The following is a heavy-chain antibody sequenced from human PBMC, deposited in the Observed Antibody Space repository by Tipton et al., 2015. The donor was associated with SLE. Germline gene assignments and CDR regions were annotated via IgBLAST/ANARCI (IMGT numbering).Heavy chain of an antibody. CDR2: INPNSGGT. CDR3: ARVGYYDFWSGWEPYNWFDP. J-gene: IGHJ5*02. Sequence: QSGPEVKKPGASVKISCKASGYTFTSYYIHWVRQAPGQGLEWMGWINPNSGGTNYAQKFQGRVTMTRDTSISTAYMELSRLRSDDTAVYYCARVGYYDFWSGWEPYNWFDPWGQGTLVTVSS. V-gene: IGHV1-2*02. D-gene: IGHD3-3*01. CDR1: GYTFTSYY.